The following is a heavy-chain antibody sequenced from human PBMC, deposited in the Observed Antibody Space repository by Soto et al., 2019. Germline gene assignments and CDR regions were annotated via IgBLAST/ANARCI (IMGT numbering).Heavy chain of an antibody. CDR2: IIHIFGTA. Sequence: QVQLVQSGAEVKKPGSSVKVSCKASGGTFSSYAISWVRQAPGQGLEWMGGIIHIFGTANYAQKFQGRVTITADESTSTGYIDLSSLRTEDTAVYYCARGRGGAFGGVNWCDPWGQGTMVTVSS. J-gene: IGHJ5*02. CDR3: ARGRGGAFGGVNWCDP. V-gene: IGHV1-69*01. D-gene: IGHD3-16*01. CDR1: GGTFSSYA.